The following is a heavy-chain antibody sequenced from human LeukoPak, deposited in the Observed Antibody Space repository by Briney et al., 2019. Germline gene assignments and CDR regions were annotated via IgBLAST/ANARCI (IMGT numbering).Heavy chain of an antibody. Sequence: GGSLRLSCAASGFTFTTYWMSWVRQAPGKGLEWVANIKQDGTEKYYVDSVKGRFTISRDNAKNSLYLQMNSLRVEDTAVYYCANGQGSGSHTFDFWGQGTLVTVSS. CDR1: GFTFTTYW. V-gene: IGHV3-7*01. CDR3: ANGQGSGSHTFDF. J-gene: IGHJ4*02. CDR2: IKQDGTEK. D-gene: IGHD3-10*01.